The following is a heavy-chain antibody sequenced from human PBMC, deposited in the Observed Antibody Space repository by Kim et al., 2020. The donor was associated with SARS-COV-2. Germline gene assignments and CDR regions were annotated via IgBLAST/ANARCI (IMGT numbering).Heavy chain of an antibody. V-gene: IGHV5-51*01. CDR2: IYPGDSDT. CDR3: ARLSEVQLWFPNFDY. D-gene: IGHD5-18*01. J-gene: IGHJ4*02. CDR1: GYSFTSYW. Sequence: GESLKISCKGSGYSFTSYWIGWVRQMPGKGLEWMGIIYPGDSDTRYSPSFQGQVTISADKSISTAYLQWSSLKASDTAMYYCARLSEVQLWFPNFDYWGQGTLVTVSS.